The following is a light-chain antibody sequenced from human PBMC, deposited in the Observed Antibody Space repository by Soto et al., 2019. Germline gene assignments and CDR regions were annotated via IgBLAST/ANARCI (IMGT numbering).Light chain of an antibody. CDR2: DVS. Sequence: QSALTQPASVSGSPGQSITISCTGTSSDVGNYNYVSWYQQHPGKAPKVMIYDVSNRPSGVSNRFSGSKSGNTASLTISGRLAEDEADYYCNSYTSSSTYVFGTGTKLTVL. V-gene: IGLV2-14*01. CDR1: SSDVGNYNY. J-gene: IGLJ1*01. CDR3: NSYTSSSTYV.